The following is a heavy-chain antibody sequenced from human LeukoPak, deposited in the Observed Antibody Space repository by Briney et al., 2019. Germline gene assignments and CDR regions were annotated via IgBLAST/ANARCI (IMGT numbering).Heavy chain of an antibody. D-gene: IGHD6-13*01. CDR2: ISASGGST. J-gene: IGHJ4*02. V-gene: IGHV3-23*01. CDR1: GFTFSSYG. CDR3: AKGGEGGIAAAGTFDY. Sequence: GGSLRLSCAASGFTFSSYGMSWVRQAPGKGLEWVSGISASGGSTYYADSVKGRFTISRDNSKNTLYLQMNSLRAEDTAVYYCAKGGEGGIAAAGTFDYWGQGTLVTVSS.